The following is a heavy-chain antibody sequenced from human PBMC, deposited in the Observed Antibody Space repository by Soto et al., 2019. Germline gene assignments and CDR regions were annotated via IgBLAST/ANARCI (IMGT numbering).Heavy chain of an antibody. V-gene: IGHV1-69*01. CDR3: ARSQGSSTSLEIYYYYYYGLDV. CDR2: IIPIPGTA. CDR1: GGTFGSYA. Sequence: QVQLVQSGAEVKKPGSSMKVSCKASGGTFGSYAISWVRQAPGQGLEWMGGIIPIPGTANYAQKFQGRVTSAADESTSTAYMELSSLRSEDTAVYYCARSQGSSTSLEIYYYYYYGLDVWGQGTKVTVSS. D-gene: IGHD2-2*01. J-gene: IGHJ6*02.